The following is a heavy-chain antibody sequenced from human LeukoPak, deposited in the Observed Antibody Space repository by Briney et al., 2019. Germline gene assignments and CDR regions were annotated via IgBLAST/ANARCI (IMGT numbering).Heavy chain of an antibody. CDR1: GYSFTSYG. D-gene: IGHD5-12*01. CDR3: ARDPSGYDFFDY. Sequence: ASVKVSCKASGYSFTSYGISWVRQAPGQGLEWMGWISGYNSNGDFAQKLQDRVTMTTDTSTSTAYRELRSLRSDDTAVYYCARDPSGYDFFDYWGQGTLVTVSS. J-gene: IGHJ4*02. CDR2: ISGYNSNG. V-gene: IGHV1-18*01.